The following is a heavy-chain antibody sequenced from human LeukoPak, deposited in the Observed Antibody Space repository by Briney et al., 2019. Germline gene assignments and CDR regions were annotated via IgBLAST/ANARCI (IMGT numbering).Heavy chain of an antibody. J-gene: IGHJ4*02. V-gene: IGHV5-51*01. CDR3: ARRTDRAFWYLDY. CDR2: IYPGDSDT. Sequence: ESLKISCKGSEYSFSNYWIGWVRQMPGKGLEWMGIIYPGDSDTRYSPSFQGQVTISADKSISTAYLQWSSLKASDTAIYYCARRTDRAFWYLDYWGQGTLVTVSS. CDR1: EYSFSNYW.